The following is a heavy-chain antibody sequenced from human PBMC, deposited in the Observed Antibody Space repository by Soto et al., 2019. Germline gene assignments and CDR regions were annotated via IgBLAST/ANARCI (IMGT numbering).Heavy chain of an antibody. CDR1: GGSISSGDYY. J-gene: IGHJ4*02. V-gene: IGHV4-30-4*01. Sequence: SETLSLTCTVSGGSISSGDYYWSWIRQPPGKGLEWIGYIYYSGSTYYNPSLKSRVTISVDTSKNQFSLKLSSVTAADTAVYYCARASDSSGFYYWGQGTLVTVSS. D-gene: IGHD3-22*01. CDR2: IYYSGST. CDR3: ARASDSSGFYY.